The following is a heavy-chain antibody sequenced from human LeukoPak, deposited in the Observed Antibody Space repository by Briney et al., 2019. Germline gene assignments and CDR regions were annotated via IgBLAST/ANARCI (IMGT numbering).Heavy chain of an antibody. J-gene: IGHJ5*02. Sequence: GGSLRLSCAASGFTVSSNYMSWVRQAPGKGLEWVSVIYSGGSNYYADSVKGGFTISSDNSKNTLSLKVKRLRAEDTAVYYCARVSITMVRGVIRNNWFDPWGQGTLVTVSS. CDR3: ARVSITMVRGVIRNNWFDP. V-gene: IGHV3-66*02. CDR2: IYSGGSN. CDR1: GFTVSSNY. D-gene: IGHD3-10*01.